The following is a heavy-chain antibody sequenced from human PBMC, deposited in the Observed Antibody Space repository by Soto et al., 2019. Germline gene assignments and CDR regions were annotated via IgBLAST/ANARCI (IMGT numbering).Heavy chain of an antibody. J-gene: IGHJ6*02. CDR3: ARGRLGRVRGFLPDYYYYYGMDV. CDR2: INHSGST. CDR1: GGSFSGYY. D-gene: IGHD3-10*01. V-gene: IGHV4-34*01. Sequence: SETLSLTCAVYGGSFSGYYWSWIRQPPGRGLEWIGEINHSGSTNYNPSLKSRVTISVDTSKNQFSLKLSSVTAADTAVYYCARGRLGRVRGFLPDYYYYYGMDVWGQGTTVTVSS.